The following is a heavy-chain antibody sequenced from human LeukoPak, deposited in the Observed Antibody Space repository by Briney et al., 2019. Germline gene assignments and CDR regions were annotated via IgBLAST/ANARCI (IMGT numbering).Heavy chain of an antibody. CDR2: INPYSGGT. D-gene: IGHD2-2*01. V-gene: IGHV1-2*02. CDR1: GYTFTGYY. Sequence: ASAKVSCKASGYTFTGYYMHWVRQAPGQGLEWMGWINPYSGGTNYAQKFQGRVTMTRDTSISTAYMELSRLRSDDTAVYYCVRDRTKYCSSTSCPLDYWGQGTLVTVSS. CDR3: VRDRTKYCSSTSCPLDY. J-gene: IGHJ4*02.